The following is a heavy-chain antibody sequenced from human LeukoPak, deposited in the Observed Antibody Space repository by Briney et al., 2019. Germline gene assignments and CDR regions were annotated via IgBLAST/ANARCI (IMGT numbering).Heavy chain of an antibody. Sequence: GGSLRLSCTVSGFIFSHYWMSWVRQAPEKGLEWVANINQDGSEKYHVDSAKGRFTISRDNAKNSLYLQMNSLRAEDTAVYYCAIGNWFDYWGQGTLVAVSS. CDR3: AIGNWFDY. D-gene: IGHD1-20*01. V-gene: IGHV3-7*01. J-gene: IGHJ4*02. CDR2: INQDGSEK. CDR1: GFIFSHYW.